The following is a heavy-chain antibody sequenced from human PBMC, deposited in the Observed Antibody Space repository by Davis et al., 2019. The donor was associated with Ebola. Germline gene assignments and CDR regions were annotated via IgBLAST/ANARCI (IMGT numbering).Heavy chain of an antibody. D-gene: IGHD6-13*01. CDR3: ARIKAAAGYFDY. J-gene: IGHJ4*02. CDR1: GFSLSTSGMR. CDR2: IFSNDEK. Sequence: SGPTLVKPTQTLTLTCTFSGFSLSTSGMRVSWIRQPPGKALEWLAHIFSNDEKSYSTSLKSRLTISKDTSKSQVVLTMTNMDPVDTATYYCARIKAAAGYFDYWGQGTLVTVSS. V-gene: IGHV2-26*01.